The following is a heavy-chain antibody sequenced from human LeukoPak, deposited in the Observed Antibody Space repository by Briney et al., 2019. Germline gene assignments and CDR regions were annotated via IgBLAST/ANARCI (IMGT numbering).Heavy chain of an antibody. J-gene: IGHJ3*02. CDR2: ISSSGSYV. CDR1: GFTFNSYA. CDR3: ARTIAASGTDSGSFDI. V-gene: IGHV3-21*01. D-gene: IGHD6-13*01. Sequence: PGGSLRLSCAASGFTFNSYAMNWVRQAPGEGLEWVSSISSSGSYVYYPDSLKGRFTISRDNAKNSLYLQLNTLRAEDTAVYYCARTIAASGTDSGSFDIWGQGTRVTVSS.